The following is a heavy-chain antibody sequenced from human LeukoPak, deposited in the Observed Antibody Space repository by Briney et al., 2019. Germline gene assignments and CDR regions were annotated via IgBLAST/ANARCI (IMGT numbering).Heavy chain of an antibody. Sequence: GASVKVSCKPSGGTFTSYAISWVRQAPGQGLEWMGKIVPMFGSANYAQRFQGRVTMARDTSTSTAHMELRSLRSDDTAVYYCARDITSYSSSPNYFDHWGQGTLVTVSS. CDR2: IVPMFGSA. CDR3: ARDITSYSSSPNYFDH. V-gene: IGHV1-69*05. CDR1: GGTFTSYA. J-gene: IGHJ4*02. D-gene: IGHD6-13*01.